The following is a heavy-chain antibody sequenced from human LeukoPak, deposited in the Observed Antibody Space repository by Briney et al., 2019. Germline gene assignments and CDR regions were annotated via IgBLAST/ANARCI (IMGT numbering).Heavy chain of an antibody. CDR1: GFGVSDNS. J-gene: IGHJ5*02. Sequence: GGSLRLSCRASGFGVSDNSMSWVRQAPGKGLEWVSVLYSGGNTYYGDSVKGRFTISRHNSKNTLYLQMNSLKPEDTAVYYRAKDRGDFPWGQGTLVTVSS. CDR2: LYSGGNT. CDR3: AKDRGDFP. V-gene: IGHV3-53*04. D-gene: IGHD2-21*02.